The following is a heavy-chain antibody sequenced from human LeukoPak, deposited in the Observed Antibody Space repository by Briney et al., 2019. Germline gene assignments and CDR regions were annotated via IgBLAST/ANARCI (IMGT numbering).Heavy chain of an antibody. D-gene: IGHD1-1*01. Sequence: ASVKVSCKATGSTFTAYYVHLVRQAPGQGLEWMGWINSNSGDTGYAQNFQGRVTMTRDTSIRTLYLDLSSLSSDDTAVYYWARYSLRSNWLFDYWGQGTLVTVSS. J-gene: IGHJ4*02. CDR1: GSTFTAYY. V-gene: IGHV1-2*02. CDR2: INSNSGDT. CDR3: ARYSLRSNWLFDY.